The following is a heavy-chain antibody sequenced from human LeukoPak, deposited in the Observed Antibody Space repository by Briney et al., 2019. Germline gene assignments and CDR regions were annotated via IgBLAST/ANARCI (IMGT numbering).Heavy chain of an antibody. D-gene: IGHD2-2*01. CDR3: AKDVVPTY. Sequence: PSETLSLTCTVSGGSISGYYWSWIRQPPGEGLEWIGYIYYSGTTNYNPSLKSRVTISVDTSQNQFSLKLVSVTAADTAVYYCAKDVVPTYWGQGTLVTVSS. CDR1: GGSISGYY. J-gene: IGHJ4*02. V-gene: IGHV4-59*01. CDR2: IYYSGTT.